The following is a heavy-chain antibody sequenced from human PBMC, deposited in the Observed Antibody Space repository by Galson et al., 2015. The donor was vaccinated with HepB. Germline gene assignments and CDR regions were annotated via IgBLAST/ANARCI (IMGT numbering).Heavy chain of an antibody. Sequence: PALVKPTQTLTLTCTFSGFSLSTSGVGVGWIRQPPGKALEWLALIYWNDDKRYSPSLKSRLTITKDTSKNQVVLTMTNMDPVDTATYYCAHTHSSGYYYATYFDYWGQGTLVTVSS. D-gene: IGHD3-22*01. CDR3: AHTHSSGYYYATYFDY. CDR2: IYWNDDK. CDR1: GFSLSTSGVG. V-gene: IGHV2-5*01. J-gene: IGHJ4*02.